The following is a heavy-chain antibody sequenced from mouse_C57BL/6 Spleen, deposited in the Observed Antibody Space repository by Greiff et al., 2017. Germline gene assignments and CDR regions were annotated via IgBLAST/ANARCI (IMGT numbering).Heavy chain of an antibody. CDR2: ISDGGSYT. J-gene: IGHJ1*03. Sequence: EVKVVESGGGLVKPGGSLKLSCAASGFTFSSYAMSWVRQTPEKRLEWVATISDGGSYTYYPDNVKGRFTISRDNAKNNLYLQMSHLKSEDTAMYYCARSYYGNGWYFDVWGTGTTVTVSS. CDR1: GFTFSSYA. V-gene: IGHV5-4*03. CDR3: ARSYYGNGWYFDV. D-gene: IGHD2-10*01.